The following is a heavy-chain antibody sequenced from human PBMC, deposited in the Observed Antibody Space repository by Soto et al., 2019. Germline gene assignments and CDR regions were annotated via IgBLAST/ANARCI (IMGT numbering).Heavy chain of an antibody. CDR2: IYDSVNT. D-gene: IGHD3-9*01. Sequence: SETLSLTCTVSGDSLSSGGHYWSWIRQHPGKCLEWIGHIYDSVNTYYSPSLRSRVTISADMSKNQFSLNLRSVTAADTAVYYCAGVDHRGYFAILTDYWGQGTLVTVSS. J-gene: IGHJ4*02. CDR3: AGVDHRGYFAILTDY. V-gene: IGHV4-31*03. CDR1: GDSLSSGGHY.